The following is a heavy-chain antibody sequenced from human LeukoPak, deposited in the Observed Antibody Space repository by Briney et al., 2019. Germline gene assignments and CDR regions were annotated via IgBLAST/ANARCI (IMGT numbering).Heavy chain of an antibody. V-gene: IGHV3-30*03. CDR2: ITYDGYYK. CDR3: ARDLSPVVRASPMGY. D-gene: IGHD3-10*01. CDR1: GFTFTSYV. Sequence: GGSLRLSCAASGFTFTSYVMHWVRQSPGKGLDWVALITYDGYYKYYSDSVKGRFTTSSDTSKNTLYLQMNSLRAEDTAVYYCARDLSPVVRASPMGYWGQGTLVTVSS. J-gene: IGHJ4*02.